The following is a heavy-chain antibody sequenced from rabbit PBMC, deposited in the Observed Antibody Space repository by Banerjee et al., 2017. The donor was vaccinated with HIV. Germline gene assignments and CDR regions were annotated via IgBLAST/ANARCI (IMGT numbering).Heavy chain of an antibody. Sequence: QQQLEESGGGLVKPGGTLTLTCKASGIDFSSNAMYWVRQAPGKGLELIACIYNGDGSTYYASWVNGRFTISRSTSLNTVDLKMTSLTAADTATYFCASSRDAGYRYAPYYFNLWGPGTLVTDS. V-gene: IGHV1S47*01. CDR1: GIDFSSNA. J-gene: IGHJ4*01. CDR3: ASSRDAGYRYAPYYFNL. D-gene: IGHD6-1*01. CDR2: IYNGDGST.